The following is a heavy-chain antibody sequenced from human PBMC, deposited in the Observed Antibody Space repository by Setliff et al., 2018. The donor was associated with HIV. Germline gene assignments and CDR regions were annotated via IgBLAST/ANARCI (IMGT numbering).Heavy chain of an antibody. CDR2: ISSSSSYI. V-gene: IGHV3-21*01. CDR1: GFTFSSYS. D-gene: IGHD3-22*01. J-gene: IGHJ4*02. Sequence: GESLKISCAASGFTFSSYSMNWVRQAPGRGLEWVSSISSSSSYIYYADSVKGRFTISRDNAKNSLYLQMNSLRAEDTAVYYCARGYYDSRGYYYPFDYWGQGTRVTVSS. CDR3: ARGYYDSRGYYYPFDY.